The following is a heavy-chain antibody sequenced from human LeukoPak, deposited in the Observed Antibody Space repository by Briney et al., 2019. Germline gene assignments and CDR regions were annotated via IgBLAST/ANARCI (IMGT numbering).Heavy chain of an antibody. Sequence: ESLKISCKASGYGFSNYWIGWVRQLPGKGLEWMGFIYPTDSTTRYSSSFQGQVTVSADKSISTAYLQWSSLKASDTAIYYCARRYYHSSEFDPWGQGTLVTVSS. CDR2: IYPTDSTT. D-gene: IGHD3-22*01. CDR3: ARRYYHSSEFDP. J-gene: IGHJ5*02. V-gene: IGHV5-51*01. CDR1: GYGFSNYW.